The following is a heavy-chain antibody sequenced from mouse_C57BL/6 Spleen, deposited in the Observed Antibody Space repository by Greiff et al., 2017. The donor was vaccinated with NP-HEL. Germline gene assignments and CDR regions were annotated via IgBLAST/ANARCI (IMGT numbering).Heavy chain of an antibody. CDR3: ASGGSSCYGKFAY. Sequence: VQLQQSGPELVKPGASVKISCKASGYTFTDYYMNWVKQSHGKSLEWIGDINTNNGGTSYNQKFKGKATLTVVKSSSTAYMELRSLTSEDYAVYYCASGGSSCYGKFAYWGQGTLVTVSA. V-gene: IGHV1-26*01. D-gene: IGHD3-2*02. CDR2: INTNNGGT. J-gene: IGHJ3*01. CDR1: GYTFTDYY.